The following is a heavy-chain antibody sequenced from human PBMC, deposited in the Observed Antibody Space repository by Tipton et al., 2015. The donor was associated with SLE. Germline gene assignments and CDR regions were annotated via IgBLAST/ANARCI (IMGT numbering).Heavy chain of an antibody. V-gene: IGHV4-34*01. CDR3: ARNDYDFCSGGGFYFDY. CDR2: IDHFGNV. Sequence: TLSLTCAVYAGSSSDYSWSWIRQPPGKGLEWIGEIDHFGNVTYNPSLKGRITMSVDPSKNQVSLRLTSVTAADTAVYYCARNDYDFCSGGGFYFDYWGQGTLVTVSS. CDR1: AGSSSDYS. J-gene: IGHJ4*02. D-gene: IGHD3-3*01.